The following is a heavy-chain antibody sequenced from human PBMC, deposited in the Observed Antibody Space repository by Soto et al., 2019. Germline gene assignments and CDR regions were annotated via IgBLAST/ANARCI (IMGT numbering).Heavy chain of an antibody. V-gene: IGHV4-34*01. D-gene: IGHD3-16*01. CDR3: ARLREEPYYFDY. CDR2: INHSGST. J-gene: IGHJ4*02. CDR1: GGSFSGYY. Sequence: SETLSLTCAVYGGSFSGYYWSWIRQPPGKGLEWIGEINHSGSTNYNPSLMSRVTISVDTSKNQFSLKLSSVTAADTAVYYCARLREEPYYFDYWGQGTLVTAPQ.